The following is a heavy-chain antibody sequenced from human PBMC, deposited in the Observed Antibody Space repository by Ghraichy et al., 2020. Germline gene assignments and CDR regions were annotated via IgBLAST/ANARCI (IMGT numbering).Heavy chain of an antibody. CDR2: ISGSGGST. V-gene: IGHV3-23*01. D-gene: IGHD3-10*01. Sequence: GGSLRLSCAASGFTFSSYAMSWVRQAPGKGLEWVSAISGSGGSTYYADSVKGRFTISRDNSKNTLYLQMNSLRAEDTAAYYCAKDLTMVRGVIRPPGMDVWGQGTTVTVSS. CDR1: GFTFSSYA. J-gene: IGHJ6*02. CDR3: AKDLTMVRGVIRPPGMDV.